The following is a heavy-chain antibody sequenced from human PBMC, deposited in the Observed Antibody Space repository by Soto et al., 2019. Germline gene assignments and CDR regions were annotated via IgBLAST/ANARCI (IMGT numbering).Heavy chain of an antibody. D-gene: IGHD4-17*01. Sequence: QVQLVASGGGLVKPGGSLRLSCAASGFTFSDDYMNWLRQAPGKGLEGVSYMSSCGNTIYYADSVKGRFTISRDNGRSSVYLQENSLRAEDTAVYYCAGVPDGAYYHYYMVVWGKGITVTVSS. CDR2: MSSCGNTI. CDR1: GFTFSDDY. V-gene: IGHV3-11*01. J-gene: IGHJ6*03. CDR3: AGVPDGAYYHYYMVV.